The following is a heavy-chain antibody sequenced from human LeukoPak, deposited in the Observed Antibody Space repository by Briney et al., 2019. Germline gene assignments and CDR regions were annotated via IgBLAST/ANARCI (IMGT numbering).Heavy chain of an antibody. J-gene: IGHJ4*02. Sequence: ASVKVCCKASGYTFTSCGISWVRQAPGQGLEWMGWISAYNGNTNYAQKLQGRVTMTTDTSTSTAYMELRSLRSDDTAVYYCARAFLGYCSSTSCHADYWGQGTLVTVSS. V-gene: IGHV1-18*01. D-gene: IGHD2-2*01. CDR1: GYTFTSCG. CDR3: ARAFLGYCSSTSCHADY. CDR2: ISAYNGNT.